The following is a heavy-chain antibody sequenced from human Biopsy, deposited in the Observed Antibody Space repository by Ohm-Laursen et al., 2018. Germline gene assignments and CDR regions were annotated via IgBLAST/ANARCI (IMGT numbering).Heavy chain of an antibody. CDR1: GGSISSGGSY. CDR3: ARGDYFDSNGYFWFDP. V-gene: IGHV4-31*01. D-gene: IGHD3-22*01. CDR2: IFNSANT. Sequence: TLSLTCPVSGGSISSGGSYWSWIRQRPGKGLEWIGYIFNSANTYYNQSLKNLITISGDTSKNQFSLKLNSVTAADTAVYYCARGDYFDSNGYFWFDPWGQGTLVTVSS. J-gene: IGHJ5*02.